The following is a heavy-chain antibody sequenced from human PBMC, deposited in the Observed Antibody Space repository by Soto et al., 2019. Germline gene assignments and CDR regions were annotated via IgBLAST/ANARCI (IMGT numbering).Heavy chain of an antibody. CDR2: IRSKAYGGTT. J-gene: IGHJ5*02. Sequence: GVLRLSCTASGFTFGDYAMSWVRQAPGKGLEWVGFIRSKAYGGTTEYAASVKGRFTISGDDSKSIAYLQMNSLKTEDTAVYYCTRAGYCSSTSCSNNWFDPWGQGTLVTVSS. D-gene: IGHD2-2*01. CDR3: TRAGYCSSTSCSNNWFDP. V-gene: IGHV3-49*04. CDR1: GFTFGDYA.